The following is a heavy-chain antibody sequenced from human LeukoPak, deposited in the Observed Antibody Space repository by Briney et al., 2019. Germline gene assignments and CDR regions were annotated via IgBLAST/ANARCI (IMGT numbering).Heavy chain of an antibody. V-gene: IGHV1-18*01. CDR3: VRDSYGSGSYPSVDY. J-gene: IGHJ4*02. Sequence: ASVKVSCKASGYTFTNYAISWVRQAPGQGLEWMGRISGYNANTNHAQRLQGRVTMTTDTSTSTAYVELRRLRSDDTAVYYCVRDSYGSGSYPSVDYWGQGTLVTVSS. CDR2: ISGYNANT. CDR1: GYTFTNYA. D-gene: IGHD3-10*01.